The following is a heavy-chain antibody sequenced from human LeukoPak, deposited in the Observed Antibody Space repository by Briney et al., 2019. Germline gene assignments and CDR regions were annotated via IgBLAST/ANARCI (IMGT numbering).Heavy chain of an antibody. V-gene: IGHV5-51*01. CDR1: GYSFTNKW. CDR3: VRHGGPYYYGSGTYRSGYFDY. D-gene: IGHD3-10*01. J-gene: IGHJ4*02. Sequence: PGESLKICCKGSGYSFTNKWIGWVRQMPGKGLECMGIICPGDSDTRYSPSFQGQVTISVDKSITTAYLQWSSLKASDTAIYYCVRHGGPYYYGSGTYRSGYFDYWGQGTLVTVSS. CDR2: ICPGDSDT.